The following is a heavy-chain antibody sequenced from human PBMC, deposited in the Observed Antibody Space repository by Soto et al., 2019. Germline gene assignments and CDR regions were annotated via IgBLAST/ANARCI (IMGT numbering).Heavy chain of an antibody. CDR1: GYTFTSYD. Sequence: QVQLVQSGAEVKKPGASVKVSCKASGYTFTSYDINWVRQATGQGLEWMGWMNPNSGNTGYAQKFQGRVTMTRNTSISTAYMELSSLRSEDTAVYYCARGMDVVVPAAIPHYYGMDVWGQGTTVTVSS. V-gene: IGHV1-8*01. J-gene: IGHJ6*02. CDR2: MNPNSGNT. CDR3: ARGMDVVVPAAIPHYYGMDV. D-gene: IGHD2-2*02.